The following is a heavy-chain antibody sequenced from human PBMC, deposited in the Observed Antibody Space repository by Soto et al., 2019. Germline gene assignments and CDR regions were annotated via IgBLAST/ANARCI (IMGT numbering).Heavy chain of an antibody. J-gene: IGHJ6*02. CDR3: ARDSTGGMIVVVPEGTYPGMDV. Sequence: SVKVSCKASGGTFSSYAISWVRQAPGQGLEWMGGIIPIFGTANYAQKFQGRVTITADESTSTAYMELSSLRSEDTAVYYCARDSTGGMIVVVPEGTYPGMDVCGQRTTVTVSS. CDR2: IIPIFGTA. CDR1: GGTFSSYA. V-gene: IGHV1-69*13. D-gene: IGHD3-22*01.